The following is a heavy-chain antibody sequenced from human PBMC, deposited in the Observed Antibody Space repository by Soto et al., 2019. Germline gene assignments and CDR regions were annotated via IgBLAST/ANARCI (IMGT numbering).Heavy chain of an antibody. CDR1: GFTFGTTG. CDR3: VKNSGWFNT. V-gene: IGHV3-23*01. J-gene: IGHJ5*02. Sequence: GGSLRLSCAASGFTFGTTGMSWVRQAPGEGLEWVSTIDGSGGITYYADSVKGRFTISRDNSRNTVYLQMNSLRGDDTALYYCVKNSGWFNTWGQGALVTVSS. D-gene: IGHD3-10*01. CDR2: IDGSGGIT.